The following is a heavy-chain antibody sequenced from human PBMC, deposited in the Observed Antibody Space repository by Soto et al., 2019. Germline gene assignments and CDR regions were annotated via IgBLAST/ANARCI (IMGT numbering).Heavy chain of an antibody. V-gene: IGHV1-69*13. CDR3: ARSVHQEKYSFDN. CDR1: GGTFSSYA. CDR2: IIPIFGTA. Sequence: SVKVSCKASGGTFSSYAMSWVRQAPGQGLEWMGGIIPIFGTANYAQKFQGRVTITAEESTTTAYLEPSSLRSEDTAGYSFARSVHQEKYSFDNGAQGT. J-gene: IGHJ4*02.